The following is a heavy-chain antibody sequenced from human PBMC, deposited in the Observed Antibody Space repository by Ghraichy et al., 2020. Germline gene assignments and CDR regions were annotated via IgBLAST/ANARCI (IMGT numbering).Heavy chain of an antibody. J-gene: IGHJ5*02. CDR2: MNPNSGNT. Sequence: ASVKVSCKASGYTFTSYDINWVRQATGQGLEWMGWMNPNSGNTGYAQKFQGRVTMTRNTSISTAYMELSSLRSEDTAVYYCARVHPLRFLEWYRTWFDPWGQGTLVTVSS. V-gene: IGHV1-8*01. CDR1: GYTFTSYD. D-gene: IGHD3-3*01. CDR3: ARVHPLRFLEWYRTWFDP.